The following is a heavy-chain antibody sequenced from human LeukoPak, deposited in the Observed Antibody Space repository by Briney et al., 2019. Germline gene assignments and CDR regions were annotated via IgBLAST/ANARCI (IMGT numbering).Heavy chain of an antibody. D-gene: IGHD3-22*01. V-gene: IGHV4-34*01. CDR3: ARGQCLYDSSGCGSYYMDV. CDR1: GGSFSGYY. CDR2: INHSGST. Sequence: SETLSLTCAVYGGSFSGYYWSWIRQPPGKGLEWIGEINHSGSTNYNPSLKSRVTISVDTSKNQFSLKLSSVTAADTAVYYCARGQCLYDSSGCGSYYMDVWGKGTTVTVSS. J-gene: IGHJ6*03.